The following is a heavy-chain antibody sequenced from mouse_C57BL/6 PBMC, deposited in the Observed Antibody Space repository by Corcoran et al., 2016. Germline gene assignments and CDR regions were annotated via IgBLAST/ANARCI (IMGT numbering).Heavy chain of an antibody. V-gene: IGHV14-3*01. D-gene: IGHD1-1*01. CDR3: ARPAYGSSYSYWYFDV. J-gene: IGHJ1*03. CDR1: GFNIKNTY. CDR2: IDPANGNT. Sequence: EVQLQQSVAELVRPGASVKLSCTASGFNIKNTYMHWVKQRPEQGLEWIGRIDPANGNTKYAPKFQGKATITADTSSNTAYLQLSSLTSEDTAIYYCARPAYGSSYSYWYFDVWGTGTTVTVSS.